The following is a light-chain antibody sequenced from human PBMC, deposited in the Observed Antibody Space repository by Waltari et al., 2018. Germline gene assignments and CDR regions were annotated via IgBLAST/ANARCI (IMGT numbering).Light chain of an antibody. CDR2: RSS. CDR1: SSNIGPNR. V-gene: IGLV1-44*01. Sequence: QSVLTPPPSASGPPGQTVTIPCSGSSSNIGPNRVTWYQQFPGQAPKLLIYRSSDRPSGVPGRFSGSSSGPSASLAISGLQSEDEAEYYCATWDDTLDIYVFGAGTRLTVL. CDR3: ATWDDTLDIYV. J-gene: IGLJ1*01.